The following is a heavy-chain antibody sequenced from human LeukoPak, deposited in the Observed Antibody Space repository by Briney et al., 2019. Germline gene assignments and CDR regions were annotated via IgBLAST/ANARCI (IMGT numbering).Heavy chain of an antibody. J-gene: IGHJ4*02. V-gene: IGHV4-34*01. CDR3: ARGRAARV. Sequence: GSLRLSCAASGFTFSSYAMSWVRQPPGKGLEWIGEINHSGSTNYNPSLKSRVTISVDTSKNQFSLKLSSVTAADTAVYYCARGRAARVWGQGTLVTVSS. CDR1: GFTFSSYA. CDR2: INHSGST. D-gene: IGHD6-13*01.